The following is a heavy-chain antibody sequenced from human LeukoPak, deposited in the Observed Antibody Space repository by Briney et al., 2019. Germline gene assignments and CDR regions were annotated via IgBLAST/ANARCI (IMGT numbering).Heavy chain of an antibody. CDR2: INHSGST. Sequence: PSETLSLTCAVYGGSFSGYYWSWIRQPPGKGLEWIGEINHSGSTNYNPSLKSRVTMSVDTSKNQFSLKLSSVTAADTAVYYCAREYSSSWYWFDPWGQGTLVTVSS. CDR3: AREYSSSWYWFDP. D-gene: IGHD6-13*01. V-gene: IGHV4-34*01. CDR1: GGSFSGYY. J-gene: IGHJ5*02.